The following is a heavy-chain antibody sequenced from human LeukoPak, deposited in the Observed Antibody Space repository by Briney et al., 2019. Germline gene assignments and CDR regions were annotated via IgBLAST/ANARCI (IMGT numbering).Heavy chain of an antibody. CDR3: ARLPRIAAAGKGDY. D-gene: IGHD6-13*01. J-gene: IGHJ4*02. CDR2: IYSGGST. V-gene: IGHV3-53*01. Sequence: GGSLRLSCAASGFTVSSNYMSWVRQAPGKGLEWVSVIYSGGSTYYADSVKGRFTISRDNSKNTLYLQMNSLRAEDTAVYYCARLPRIAAAGKGDYWGQGTLVTVSS. CDR1: GFTVSSNY.